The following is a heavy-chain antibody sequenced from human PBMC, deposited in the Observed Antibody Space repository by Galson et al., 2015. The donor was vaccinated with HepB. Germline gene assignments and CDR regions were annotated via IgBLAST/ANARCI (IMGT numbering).Heavy chain of an antibody. J-gene: IGHJ6*03. CDR3: ARGVVVPAAIVGRGWGYSYYYYMDV. V-gene: IGHV4-34*01. CDR1: GGSFSAYY. Sequence: ETLSLTCAVYGGSFSAYYWSWIRQPPGKGLEWIGGINHSGSTNYNPSLKSRVTISVDTSKNQFSLKLSSVTAADTAVYYCARGVVVPAAIVGRGWGYSYYYYMDVWGKGTTVTVSS. CDR2: INHSGST. D-gene: IGHD2-2*02.